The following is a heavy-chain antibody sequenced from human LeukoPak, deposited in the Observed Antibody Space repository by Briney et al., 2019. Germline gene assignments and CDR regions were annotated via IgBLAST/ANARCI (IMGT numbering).Heavy chain of an antibody. CDR1: GFTFREYS. V-gene: IGHV3-23*01. J-gene: IGHJ5*02. Sequence: GGSLRLSCAASGFTFREYSMSWVRQAPGKGLEWVSNIRGNGRDTYYTDSVKGRFTISRDNSKNTVYLEMNSLRAGDTAVYYCAKGGYTTWLDPWGQGTLVAVSS. D-gene: IGHD2-15*01. CDR3: AKGGYTTWLDP. CDR2: IRGNGRDT.